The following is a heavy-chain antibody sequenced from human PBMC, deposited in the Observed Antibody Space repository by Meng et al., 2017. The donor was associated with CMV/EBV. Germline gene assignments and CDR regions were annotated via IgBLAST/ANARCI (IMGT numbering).Heavy chain of an antibody. J-gene: IGHJ3*02. Sequence: ASVKVSCKASGYTFTSYYMHWVRQAPGQGLEWMGIINPSGGSTIYAQKFQGRVTMTRDTSTSTVYMELSSLRSEDTAVYYCASAGCSSTSCHKGDAFDIWGQGTMVTVSS. D-gene: IGHD2-2*01. CDR3: ASAGCSSTSCHKGDAFDI. CDR1: GYTFTSYY. V-gene: IGHV1-46*01. CDR2: INPSGGST.